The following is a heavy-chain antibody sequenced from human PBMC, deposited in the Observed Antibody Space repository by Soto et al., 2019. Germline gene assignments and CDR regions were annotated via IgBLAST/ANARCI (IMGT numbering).Heavy chain of an antibody. CDR1: GGSISSGDYY. CDR3: ARTDIVATILNYFDY. V-gene: IGHV4-30-4*01. D-gene: IGHD5-12*01. Sequence: PSETLSLTCTVSGGSISSGDYYWSWIRQPPGKGLEWIGYIYYSGSTYYNPSLKSRVTISVDTSKNQFSLKLSSVTAADTAVYYCARTDIVATILNYFDYWGQGTLVTVSS. J-gene: IGHJ4*02. CDR2: IYYSGST.